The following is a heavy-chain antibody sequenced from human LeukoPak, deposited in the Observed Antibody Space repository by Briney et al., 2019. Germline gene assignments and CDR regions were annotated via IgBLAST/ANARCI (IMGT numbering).Heavy chain of an antibody. J-gene: IGHJ4*02. CDR1: GYTFTSYG. V-gene: IGHV1-18*01. D-gene: IGHD4-23*01. CDR3: ARIMTTVVTGGFDY. Sequence: ASVKVPCKASGYTFTSYGISWVRQAPGQGLEWMGWISAYNGNTNYAQKLRGRVTMTTDTSTSTAYMELRSLRSDDTAVYYCARIMTTVVTGGFDYWGQGTLVTVSS. CDR2: ISAYNGNT.